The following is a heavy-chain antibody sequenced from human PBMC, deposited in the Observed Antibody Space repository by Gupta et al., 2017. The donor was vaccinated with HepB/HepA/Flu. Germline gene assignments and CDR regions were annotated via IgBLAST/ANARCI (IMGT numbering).Heavy chain of an antibody. Sequence: QVQLQESGPGLVKPSETLSLPCTVSGVSISSYYWSWIRQPPGKGLEWIGYIYYSGSTNYNPSLKSRVTISVDTSKNQFSLKLSSVTAADTAVYYCARHYIAAGPQRAVNWFDPWGQGTLVTVSS. D-gene: IGHD6-13*01. CDR1: GVSISSYY. V-gene: IGHV4-59*08. J-gene: IGHJ5*02. CDR3: ARHYIAAGPQRAVNWFDP. CDR2: IYYSGST.